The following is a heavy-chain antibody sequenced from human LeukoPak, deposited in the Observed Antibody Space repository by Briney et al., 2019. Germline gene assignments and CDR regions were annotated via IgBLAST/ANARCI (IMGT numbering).Heavy chain of an antibody. D-gene: IGHD3-10*01. CDR2: IYTSGST. CDR3: ARDFAYYYGSGSYYDAFDI. J-gene: IGHJ3*02. Sequence: SQTLSLTCTVSGGSISSYYWSWIRQPAGKGLEWIGRIYTSGSTNYNPSLKSRVTMSVDTSKNQFSLKLSSVTAADTAVYYCARDFAYYYGSGSYYDAFDIWGQGTMVTVSS. V-gene: IGHV4-4*07. CDR1: GGSISSYY.